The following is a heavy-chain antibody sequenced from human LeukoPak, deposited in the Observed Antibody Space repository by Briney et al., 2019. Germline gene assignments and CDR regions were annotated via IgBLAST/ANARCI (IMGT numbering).Heavy chain of an antibody. J-gene: IGHJ3*02. D-gene: IGHD6-13*01. CDR1: GFTFSSYA. CDR2: ISSSSSYI. CDR3: ARARGSAIAAAGYAPLDAFDI. Sequence: GGSLRLSCGASGFTFSSYAMSWVRQAPGKGLEWVSSISSSSSYIYYADSVKGRFTISRDNAKNSLYLQMNSLRAEDTAVYYCARARGSAIAAAGYAPLDAFDIWGQGTMVTVSS. V-gene: IGHV3-21*01.